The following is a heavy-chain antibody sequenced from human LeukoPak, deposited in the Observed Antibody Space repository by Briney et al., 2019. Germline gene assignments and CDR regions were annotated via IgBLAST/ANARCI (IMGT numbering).Heavy chain of an antibody. CDR1: GGSISSGGYY. CDR3: ARTYYYDSSGYHTPYYFDY. Sequence: SQTLSLTCTVSGGSISSGGYYWSWIRQHPGKGLEWIGYIYYSGSTYYNPSLKSRVTISVDTSKNQFSLKLSSVTAADTAVYYCARTYYYDSSGYHTPYYFDYWGQGTLVTVSS. J-gene: IGHJ4*02. V-gene: IGHV4-31*03. D-gene: IGHD3-22*01. CDR2: IYYSGST.